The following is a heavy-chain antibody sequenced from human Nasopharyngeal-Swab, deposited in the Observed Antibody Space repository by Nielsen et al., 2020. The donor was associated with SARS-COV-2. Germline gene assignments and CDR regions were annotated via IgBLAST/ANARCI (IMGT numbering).Heavy chain of an antibody. J-gene: IGHJ4*02. CDR1: GGTSSSYA. Sequence: SVKVSCKASGGTSSSYAISWVRQAPGQGLEWMGGIIPIFGTANYAQKFQGRVTITADESTSTAYMELSSLRSEDTAVYYCARAGYCSSTSCDTTDYWGQGTLVTVSS. CDR3: ARAGYCSSTSCDTTDY. CDR2: IIPIFGTA. V-gene: IGHV1-69*13. D-gene: IGHD2-2*02.